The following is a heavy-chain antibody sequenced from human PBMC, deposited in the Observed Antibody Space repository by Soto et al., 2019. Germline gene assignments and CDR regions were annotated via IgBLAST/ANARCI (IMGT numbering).Heavy chain of an antibody. CDR3: ARNQEGEPFDY. J-gene: IGHJ4*02. V-gene: IGHV4-59*08. D-gene: IGHD2-2*01. CDR1: GGSISSYY. Sequence: PSETLSLTCTVSGGSISSYYWSWIRQPPGKGLEWIGYIYYSGSTNYNPSLKSRVTISVDTSKNQFSLKLSSVTAADTAVYYCARNQEGEPFDYWGQGTLGTVSS. CDR2: IYYSGST.